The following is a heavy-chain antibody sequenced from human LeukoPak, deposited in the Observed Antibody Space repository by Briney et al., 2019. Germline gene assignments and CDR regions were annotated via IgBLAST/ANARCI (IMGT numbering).Heavy chain of an antibody. CDR3: ARKGQPGYSSGWYFFFDY. CDR1: GYTFTNYG. J-gene: IGHJ4*02. D-gene: IGHD6-19*01. CDR2: LSAYNGNT. Sequence: ASVKVSCTASGYTFTNYGIIWVRQAPGQALEWMGWLSAYNGNTNYAQKLQGRVTMTTDTSTSTAYMELRSLEPDDTAVYYCARKGQPGYSSGWYFFFDYWGQGTLVTVSS. V-gene: IGHV1-18*01.